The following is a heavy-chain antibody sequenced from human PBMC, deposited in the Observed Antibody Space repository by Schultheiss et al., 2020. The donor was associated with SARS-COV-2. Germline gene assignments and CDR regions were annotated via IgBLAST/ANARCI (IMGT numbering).Heavy chain of an antibody. CDR3: AREVVTMVQGVIILGGDAFDI. Sequence: SETLSLTCTVSGGSISSGDYYWSWIRQPPGKGLEWIGYIYYSGSTYYNPSLKSRVTISVDTSKNQFSLKLSSVTAADTAVYYCAREVVTMVQGVIILGGDAFDIWGQGTMVTVSS. J-gene: IGHJ3*02. CDR1: GGSISSGDYY. CDR2: IYYSGST. V-gene: IGHV4-30-4*01. D-gene: IGHD3-10*01.